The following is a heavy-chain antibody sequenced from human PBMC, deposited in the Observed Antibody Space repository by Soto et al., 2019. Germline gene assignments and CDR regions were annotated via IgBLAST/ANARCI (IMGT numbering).Heavy chain of an antibody. CDR3: AKDSPSYTTSPFYFDS. CDR2: ITSNGDST. D-gene: IGHD2-2*02. J-gene: IGHJ4*02. Sequence: GGSLRLSCAAFGFDFNKYALTWVRQAPGKGLQWVSSITSNGDSTYYADSVKGRFTTSRDNSKNTLYLQMNSLRADDTAVFYCAKDSPSYTTSPFYFDSWGQGTLVTVSS. CDR1: GFDFNKYA. V-gene: IGHV3-23*01.